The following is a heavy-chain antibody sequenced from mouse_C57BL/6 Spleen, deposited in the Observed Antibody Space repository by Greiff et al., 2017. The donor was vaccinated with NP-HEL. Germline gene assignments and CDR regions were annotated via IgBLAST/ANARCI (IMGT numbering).Heavy chain of an antibody. CDR3: ARQLRLRGGFAY. D-gene: IGHD3-2*02. Sequence: QVQLQQPGAELVMPGASVKLSCKASGYTFTSYWMHWVKQRPGQGLEWIGEIDPSDSYTNYNQKFKGKSTLTVDKSSNTAYMQLSSLTSEDSAVYYCARQLRLRGGFAYWGQGTLVTVSA. CDR1: GYTFTSYW. J-gene: IGHJ3*01. V-gene: IGHV1-69*01. CDR2: IDPSDSYT.